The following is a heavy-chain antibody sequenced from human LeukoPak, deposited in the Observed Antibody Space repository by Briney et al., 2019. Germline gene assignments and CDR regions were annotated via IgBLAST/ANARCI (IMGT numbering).Heavy chain of an antibody. Sequence: SETLSLTCTVSGGSISSGSYYWSWIRQPAGKGLEWVGRIYTSGSTNYNPSLKSRVTISVDTSKNQFSLKLSSVTAADTAVYYCTTLYAYVWGSYRSTRYYFDYWGQGTLVTVSS. CDR1: GGSISSGSYY. V-gene: IGHV4-61*02. D-gene: IGHD3-16*02. J-gene: IGHJ4*02. CDR2: IYTSGST. CDR3: TTLYAYVWGSYRSTRYYFDY.